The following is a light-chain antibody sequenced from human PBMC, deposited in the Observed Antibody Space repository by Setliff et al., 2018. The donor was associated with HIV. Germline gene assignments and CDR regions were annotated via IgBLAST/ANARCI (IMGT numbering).Light chain of an antibody. CDR1: SSDVSTYNF. J-gene: IGLJ1*01. CDR2: DVS. CDR3: SSYAGSSTYV. Sequence: QSVLAQPASVSGSPGQSITISCTGTSSDVSTYNFVSWYQQHPGKAPKLMIYDVSYRPSGVSNRFSGSKSGNTASLTISGLQAEDEADYYCSSYAGSSTYVFGTGTKVTVL. V-gene: IGLV2-14*03.